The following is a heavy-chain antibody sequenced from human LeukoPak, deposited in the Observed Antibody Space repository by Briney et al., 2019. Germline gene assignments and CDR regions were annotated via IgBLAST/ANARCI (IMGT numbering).Heavy chain of an antibody. D-gene: IGHD3-22*01. Sequence: PSQTPSLTCAVSGGSISSGGYSWSWIRQPPGKGLEWIGYIYYSGSTNYNPSLKSRVTISVDTSKNQFSLKLSSVTAADTAVYYCARRYYDSSGYYYVFPQNWYFDLWGRGTLVTVSS. CDR2: IYYSGST. J-gene: IGHJ2*01. CDR3: ARRYYDSSGYYYVFPQNWYFDL. CDR1: GGSISSGGYS. V-gene: IGHV4-30-4*07.